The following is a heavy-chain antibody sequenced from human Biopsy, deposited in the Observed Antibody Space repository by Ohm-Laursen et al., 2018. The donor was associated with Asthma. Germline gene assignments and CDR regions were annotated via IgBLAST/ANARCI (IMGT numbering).Heavy chain of an antibody. D-gene: IGHD2-2*01. Sequence: ASVKVSCKSLGGTFNTYVIGWVRQAPGQGLEWMGGINSVFGTTTYPQKFQDRVTITADDSTSTVFMELSSLRSEDTAVYYCARKAGSCISRTCYSLDFWGQGTLVTVSS. CDR3: ARKAGSCISRTCYSLDF. V-gene: IGHV1-69*13. CDR2: INSVFGTT. J-gene: IGHJ4*02. CDR1: GGTFNTYV.